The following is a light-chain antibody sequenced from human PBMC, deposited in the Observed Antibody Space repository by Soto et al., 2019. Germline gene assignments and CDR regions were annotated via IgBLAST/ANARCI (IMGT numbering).Light chain of an antibody. Sequence: DIQMTQSPSTLSGSVGDRVITTFRASQTIGSWWACYQQNPGEAPKLLLYGQSTLQSGVPSRFIGSGSGKDFTLTISSLQSEYFATYYCQQSFRTPARTFGGGTKVDIK. CDR1: QTIGSW. V-gene: IGKV1-39*01. J-gene: IGKJ4*02. CDR3: QQSFRTPART. CDR2: GQS.